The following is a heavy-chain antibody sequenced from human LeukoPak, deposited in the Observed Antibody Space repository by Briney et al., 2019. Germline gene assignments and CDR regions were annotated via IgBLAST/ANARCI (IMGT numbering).Heavy chain of an antibody. Sequence: WVRQAPGKGLEWIGSIYYSGSTYYNPSLKSRVTISVDTSKNQFSLKLSSVTAADTAVYYCARNTQYSNSPHFDYWGQGTLVTVSS. CDR3: ARNTQYSNSPHFDY. V-gene: IGHV4-39*01. CDR2: IYYSGST. D-gene: IGHD4-11*01. J-gene: IGHJ4*02.